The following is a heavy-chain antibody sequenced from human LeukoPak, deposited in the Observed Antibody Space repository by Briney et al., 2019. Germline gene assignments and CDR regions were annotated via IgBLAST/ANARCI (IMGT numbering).Heavy chain of an antibody. Sequence: GGSLRLSCAASGFTFSSYGMRWVRQAPGKGLEWVAVIWSDGSNEYYADSVKGRFTISRDNSKNTLYLQMNSLRAEDTAVYYCARSAAGFYYFDYWVQGTLVTVSS. CDR2: IWSDGSNE. J-gene: IGHJ4*02. V-gene: IGHV3-33*01. CDR3: ARSAAGFYYFDY. CDR1: GFTFSSYG. D-gene: IGHD6-19*01.